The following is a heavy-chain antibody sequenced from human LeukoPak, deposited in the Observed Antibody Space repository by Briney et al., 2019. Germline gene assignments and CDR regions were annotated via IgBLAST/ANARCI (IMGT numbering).Heavy chain of an antibody. J-gene: IGHJ4*02. CDR2: INHIGQTT. V-gene: IGHV3-48*03. CDR1: GVTFSSHE. CDR3: ARGAARMVEVAPIISFEF. Sequence: GGSLRLSCTASGVTFSSHEMNWVRQPPGKGLQWISNINHIGQTTYYADSVKGRFTISRDNARNSLFLEMNSLRAEDTAVYYCARGAARMVEVAPIISFEFWGQGTLVTVSS. D-gene: IGHD5-24*01.